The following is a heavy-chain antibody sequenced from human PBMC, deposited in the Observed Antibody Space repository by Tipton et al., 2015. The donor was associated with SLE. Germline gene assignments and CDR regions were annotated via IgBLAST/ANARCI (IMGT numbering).Heavy chain of an antibody. J-gene: IGHJ6*02. CDR2: IYYSGST. CDR1: GGSTSSSSYY. D-gene: IGHD3-3*01. V-gene: IGHV4-39*07. CDR3: ARSQGGNYDLSYGMDV. Sequence: TLSLTCTVSGGSTSSSSYYWGWIRPPPGKGLEWIGSIYYSGSTYYNPSLKSRVTISVDTSKNQFSLKLSSVTAADTAVYYCARSQGGNYDLSYGMDVWGQGTTVTVSS.